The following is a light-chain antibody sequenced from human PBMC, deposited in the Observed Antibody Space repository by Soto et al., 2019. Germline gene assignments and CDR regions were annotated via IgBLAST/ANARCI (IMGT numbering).Light chain of an antibody. Sequence: DIRLTQSPSTRSASLGDRVTITCRASQSISRWLAWYQQKPGKAPQALIYDASSLKSGVPSRFSGNGSATEFTLTISSLQPDDFATYYCQQYSTFGQGTRLEIK. J-gene: IGKJ5*01. CDR3: QQYST. CDR2: DAS. CDR1: QSISRW. V-gene: IGKV1-5*01.